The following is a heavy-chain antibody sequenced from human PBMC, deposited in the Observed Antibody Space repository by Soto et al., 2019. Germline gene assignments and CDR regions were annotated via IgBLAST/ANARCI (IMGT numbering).Heavy chain of an antibody. CDR1: GGSFSTYH. CDR2: INHSGNN. J-gene: IGHJ3*02. V-gene: IGHV4-34*01. Sequence: SETLSLTCVVSGGSFSTYHYNWIRQSPGKGLEWIGEINHSGNNNYSPSLKSRVTMSLDTSKNQFSLKLTSVTAADTAVYYCARGGSNDWQVAFDIWGQGTMVTVSS. D-gene: IGHD3-9*01. CDR3: ARGGSNDWQVAFDI.